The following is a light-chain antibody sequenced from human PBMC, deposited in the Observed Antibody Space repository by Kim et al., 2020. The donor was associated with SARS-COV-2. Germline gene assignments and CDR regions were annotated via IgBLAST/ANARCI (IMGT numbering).Light chain of an antibody. J-gene: IGLJ2*01. CDR1: SSDVGNYNL. Sequence: QSALTQPASVSGSPGQSITISCTGTSSDVGNYNLVSWYQQYPGKAPKLMIYEVIKRPSGVPNRFSGSKSGNTASLTVSGLQAEDEADYYCCSYASSRTVIFGGGTQLTVL. V-gene: IGLV2-23*02. CDR3: CSYASSRTVI. CDR2: EVI.